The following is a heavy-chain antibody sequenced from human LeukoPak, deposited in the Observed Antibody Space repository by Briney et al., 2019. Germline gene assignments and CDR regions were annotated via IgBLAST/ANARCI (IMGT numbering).Heavy chain of an antibody. D-gene: IGHD4-17*01. J-gene: IGHJ6*02. CDR2: ISGSGGST. Sequence: GGSLRLSCAASGFTFRNSMISWVRQPPGKGLEWVTAISGSGGSTHYADSVKGRFSISRDNSKNTVYLQMNSLRAEDTAIYYCAKGLLRGLDVWGQGTTVTVSS. V-gene: IGHV3-23*01. CDR3: AKGLLRGLDV. CDR1: GFTFRNSM.